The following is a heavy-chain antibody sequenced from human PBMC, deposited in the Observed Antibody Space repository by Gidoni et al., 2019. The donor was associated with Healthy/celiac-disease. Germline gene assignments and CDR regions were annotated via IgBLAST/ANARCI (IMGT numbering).Heavy chain of an antibody. V-gene: IGHV3-23*01. Sequence: EVQLLESGGGLVQPGGSLRLSCAASGFPCSSYAMSWVRQAPGKGLEWVSAISGSGGSTYYADSVKGRFTIDRDDSKNTLYLQMNSLRAEDTAVYYCAHSSSWSLLGSGAFDIWGQGTMVTVSS. J-gene: IGHJ3*02. D-gene: IGHD6-13*01. CDR1: GFPCSSYA. CDR2: ISGSGGST. CDR3: AHSSSWSLLGSGAFDI.